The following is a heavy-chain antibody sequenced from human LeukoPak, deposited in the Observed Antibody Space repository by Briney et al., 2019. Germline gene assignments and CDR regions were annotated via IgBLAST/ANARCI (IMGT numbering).Heavy chain of an antibody. CDR2: IYYSGST. J-gene: IGHJ1*01. Sequence: SETLSLTCTVSGGSISSSSYYWGWIRQPPGKGLEWIGSIYYSGSTYYNPSLKSRVTISVDTSKNQFSLKLSSVTAADTAVYYCARSEDYGDYGFLAEYFQHWGQGTLVTVSS. CDR3: ARSEDYGDYGFLAEYFQH. D-gene: IGHD4-17*01. V-gene: IGHV4-39*07. CDR1: GGSISSSSYY.